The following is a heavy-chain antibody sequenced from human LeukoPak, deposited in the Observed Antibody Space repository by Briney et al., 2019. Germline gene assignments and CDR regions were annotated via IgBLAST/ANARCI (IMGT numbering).Heavy chain of an antibody. V-gene: IGHV3-21*01. CDR1: GFTFSSYS. J-gene: IGHJ4*02. Sequence: GGSLRLSCAASGFTFSSYSMNWVRQAPGKGLEWVSSISSSSSYIYYADSVKGRFTISRDNAKNSLYLQMNSLRAEDTAVYYCARYPLGAAAGTHWGQGTLVTVSS. CDR3: ARYPLGAAAGTH. CDR2: ISSSSSYI. D-gene: IGHD6-13*01.